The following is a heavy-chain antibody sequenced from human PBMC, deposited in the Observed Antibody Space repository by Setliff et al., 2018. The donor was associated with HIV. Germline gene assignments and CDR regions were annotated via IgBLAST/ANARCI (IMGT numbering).Heavy chain of an antibody. V-gene: IGHV4-39*01. D-gene: IGHD6-6*01. CDR2: IYHSGST. J-gene: IGHJ4*02. CDR1: GDSISDTTYY. Sequence: SETLSLTCSVSGDSISDTTYYWGWIRQPPGKGLEWIVNIYHSGSTLYKPSLKSRVTMSVDTSKNQFSLKLNSVTAADTAVYHCARLSSYRSSSYYFDYWGQGALVTVSS. CDR3: ARLSSYRSSSYYFDY.